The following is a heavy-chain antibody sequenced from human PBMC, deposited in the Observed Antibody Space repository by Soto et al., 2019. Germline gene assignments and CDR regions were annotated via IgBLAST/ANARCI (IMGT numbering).Heavy chain of an antibody. J-gene: IGHJ6*03. D-gene: IGHD6-19*01. CDR3: AKDRLSARVAGPRDYYYYMDV. CDR1: GFTFSSYG. CDR2: ISYDGSNK. V-gene: IGHV3-30*18. Sequence: QVQLVESGGGVVQPGRSLRLSCAASGFTFSSYGMHWVRQAPGKGLEWVAVISYDGSNKYYADSVKGRFTISRDNSKNTLYLQMNSLRAEDTAVYYCAKDRLSARVAGPRDYYYYMDVWGKGTTVTVSS.